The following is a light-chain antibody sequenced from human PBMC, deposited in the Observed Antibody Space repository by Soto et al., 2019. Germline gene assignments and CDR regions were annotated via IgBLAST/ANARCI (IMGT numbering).Light chain of an antibody. CDR1: SSNIGAGYD. CDR3: AAWDDSLSAVV. Sequence: QSVLTQPPSVSGAPGQRVTISCSGTSSNIGAGYDLHWYQQLPGTAPKLLIYGTSYRPSGVPDRFSGSKSGTSASLAISGLRSEDEADYYCAAWDDSLSAVVFGGGTKVTVL. CDR2: GTS. J-gene: IGLJ2*01. V-gene: IGLV1-40*01.